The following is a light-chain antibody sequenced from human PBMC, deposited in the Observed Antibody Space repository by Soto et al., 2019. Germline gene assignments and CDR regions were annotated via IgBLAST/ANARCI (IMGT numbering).Light chain of an antibody. J-gene: IGKJ5*01. CDR1: QNVEGY. Sequence: EIELTQSPATLSFSPGERATLSCRASQNVEGYLAWYQQKPGQAPRLLIYDASNRATGIPARFSGSGSGTDFTLTISSLEPEDFAVYYCQQRKTWPPITFGQGTRLEI. CDR2: DAS. V-gene: IGKV3-11*01. CDR3: QQRKTWPPIT.